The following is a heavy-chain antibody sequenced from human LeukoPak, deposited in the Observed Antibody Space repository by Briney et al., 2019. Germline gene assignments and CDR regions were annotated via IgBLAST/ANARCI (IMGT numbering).Heavy chain of an antibody. CDR2: IYYSGST. Sequence: SETLSLTCTVSGGSISSSSYYWGWIRQPPGKGLEWIGSIYYSGSTYYNPSLKSRVTISVDMSKNQFSLKLSSVTAADTAVYYCARAVVDWNNYYYYMDVWGKGTTVTVSS. CDR1: GGSISSSSYY. J-gene: IGHJ6*03. D-gene: IGHD3-9*01. CDR3: ARAVVDWNNYYYYMDV. V-gene: IGHV4-39*07.